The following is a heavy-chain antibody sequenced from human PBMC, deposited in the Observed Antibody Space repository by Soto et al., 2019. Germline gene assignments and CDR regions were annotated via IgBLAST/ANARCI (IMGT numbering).Heavy chain of an antibody. CDR3: AKDGHLGISAPLDV. D-gene: IGHD3-16*01. Sequence: GGSLRLSCAASGFTFSSYAMSWVRQAPGKGLEWVSAISGSGGSTYYADSVKGRFTISRDNSKNTLYLQMNSLRAEDTAVYYCAKDGHLGISAPLDVWGKGTTVTVSS. J-gene: IGHJ6*04. CDR1: GFTFSSYA. V-gene: IGHV3-23*01. CDR2: ISGSGGST.